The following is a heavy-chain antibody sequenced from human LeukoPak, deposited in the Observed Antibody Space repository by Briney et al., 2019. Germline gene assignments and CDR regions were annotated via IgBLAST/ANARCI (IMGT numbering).Heavy chain of an antibody. D-gene: IGHD3-22*01. CDR3: ARFGGYYYDSSGYYPVEY. J-gene: IGHJ4*02. CDR2: IYYSGST. V-gene: IGHV4-30-4*01. CDR1: GGSISSGDYY. Sequence: SETLSLTCTVSGGSISSGDYYWSWIRQPPGKGLEWIGYIYYSGSTYYNPSLKSRVTISVDTSKNQFSLKLSSVTAAGTAVYYCARFGGYYYDSSGYYPVEYWGQGTLVTVSS.